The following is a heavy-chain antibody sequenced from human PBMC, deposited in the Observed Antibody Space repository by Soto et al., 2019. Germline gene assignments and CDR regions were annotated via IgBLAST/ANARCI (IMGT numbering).Heavy chain of an antibody. J-gene: IGHJ3*01. CDR1: GFSFRSDS. D-gene: IGHD3-10*01. CDR2: VGSRNTES. V-gene: IGHV3-48*02. CDR3: ARTGITMVVVAARAFDV. Sequence: WGSLRLTCTATGFSFRSDSMNWIRQPPGPGPEWVSYVGSRNTESAYTDSVKGRLTISRDNAKNSLYLQMDSLRDEDTAVYYCARTGITMVVVAARAFDVWGQGTMVTVSS.